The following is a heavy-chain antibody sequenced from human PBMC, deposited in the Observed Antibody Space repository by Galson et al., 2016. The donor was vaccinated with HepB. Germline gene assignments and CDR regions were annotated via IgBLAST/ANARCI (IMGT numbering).Heavy chain of an antibody. Sequence: ETLSLTCTVSGGSISSNNWSWIRQPPGKGLEWIGYIYYSGSTNYNPSLKSRVTISVDTTKSQFSLKLSSVSAADTAVYYCARYGGNSVYYYGMDVWGQGTTVTVSS. CDR3: ARYGGNSVYYYGMDV. CDR2: IYYSGST. V-gene: IGHV4-59*01. CDR1: GGSISSNN. D-gene: IGHD4-23*01. J-gene: IGHJ6*02.